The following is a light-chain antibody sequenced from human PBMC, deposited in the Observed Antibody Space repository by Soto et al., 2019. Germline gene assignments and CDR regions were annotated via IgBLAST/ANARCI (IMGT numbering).Light chain of an antibody. V-gene: IGLV1-40*01. Sequence: QAVVTQPPSVSGAPGQRVTISCTGSSSNIGAGYDVHWYQQLPGTAPKLLIYGNSNRPSGVPDRFSGSKSGTSASLVITGLQAEDEADYYCQSYDSSLSGNVVFGGGTKLTVL. CDR3: QSYDSSLSGNVV. J-gene: IGLJ2*01. CDR1: SSNIGAGYD. CDR2: GNS.